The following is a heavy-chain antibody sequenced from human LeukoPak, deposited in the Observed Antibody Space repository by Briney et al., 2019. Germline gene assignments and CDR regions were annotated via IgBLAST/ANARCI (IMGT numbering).Heavy chain of an antibody. CDR1: GYTFTSYY. D-gene: IGHD2-2*01. CDR2: INPSGGST. V-gene: IGHV1-46*01. J-gene: IGHJ5*02. Sequence: ASVKVSCKASGYTFTSYYMHWVRQAPGQGLEWMGIINPSGGSTSYAQKFQGRVTMTRGTSTSTVYMELSSLRSEDTAVYYCARDRSTSCYHCPNWFDPWGQGTLVTVSS. CDR3: ARDRSTSCYHCPNWFDP.